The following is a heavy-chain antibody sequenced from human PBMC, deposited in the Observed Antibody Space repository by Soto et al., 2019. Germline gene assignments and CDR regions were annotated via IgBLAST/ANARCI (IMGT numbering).Heavy chain of an antibody. Sequence: QVQLVQSGAEVKKPGASVKVSCKASGYTFTSYGISWVRQAPGQGLEWMGWISAYNGNTNYAQKLQGRVTMTTDTATSTAYMELRSLRSDDTAVYYCARGENLEEYYYYYYYMDVWGKGTTVTVSS. V-gene: IGHV1-18*01. CDR1: GYTFTSYG. J-gene: IGHJ6*03. CDR3: ARGENLEEYYYYYYYMDV. CDR2: ISAYNGNT.